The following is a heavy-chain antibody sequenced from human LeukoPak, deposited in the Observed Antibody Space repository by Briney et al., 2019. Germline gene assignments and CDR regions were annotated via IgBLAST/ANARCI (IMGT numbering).Heavy chain of an antibody. D-gene: IGHD3-22*01. CDR1: GDSMSGYF. J-gene: IGHJ4*02. Sequence: PSETLSLTCTVSGDSMSGYFWIWIRQPPGKGLEWIGYIFYTGSTNYNPSLKSRVTISLYTSTNQFSLRLSSVTAADTVVYYCARLSHDGSGYRPDYWGQGTLVTVSS. V-gene: IGHV4-59*08. CDR3: ARLSHDGSGYRPDY. CDR2: IFYTGST.